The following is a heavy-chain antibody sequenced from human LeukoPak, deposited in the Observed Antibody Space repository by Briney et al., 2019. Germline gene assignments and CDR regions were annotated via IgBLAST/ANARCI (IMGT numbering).Heavy chain of an antibody. CDR2: ISGSGGST. Sequence: GGSLRLSCAASGFTFSSYAMSWVRQAPGKGLEWVSAISGSGGSTYYADSVKGRFTISRDNSKNALYLQMNSLRAEDTAVYYCAKVHYDSSGYFDYWGQGTLVTVSS. CDR3: AKVHYDSSGYFDY. CDR1: GFTFSSYA. D-gene: IGHD3-22*01. V-gene: IGHV3-23*01. J-gene: IGHJ4*02.